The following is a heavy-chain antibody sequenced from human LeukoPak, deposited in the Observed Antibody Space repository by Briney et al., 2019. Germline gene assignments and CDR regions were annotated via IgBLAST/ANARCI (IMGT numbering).Heavy chain of an antibody. V-gene: IGHV4-59*01. CDR1: GGSISGYY. CDR3: AGRPAPLRQIGGEVN. CDR2: IYYSGHT. Sequence: SETLSLTCTVSGGSISGYYWSWIRQPPGKGLEWVGYIYYSGHTNYNPSLKSRVTISVDTSKNQFSLKLSSVTAADTAVYYCAGRPAPLRQIGGEVNWGQGTLVTVSS. J-gene: IGHJ4*02. D-gene: IGHD3-16*01.